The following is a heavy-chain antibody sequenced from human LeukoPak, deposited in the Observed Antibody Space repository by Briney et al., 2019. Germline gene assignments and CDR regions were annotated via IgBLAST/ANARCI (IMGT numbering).Heavy chain of an antibody. CDR1: GFTFSSYG. V-gene: IGHV3-30*03. Sequence: GGSLRLSCAASGFTFSSYGMHWVRQAPGKGLEWVADISYDGSNKYYADSVKGRFTISRDNSKNTLYLQMNRLRAEDTAFYYCARGLMGGYPLFDYWGHGTLVTVSS. D-gene: IGHD3-22*01. J-gene: IGHJ4*01. CDR3: ARGLMGGYPLFDY. CDR2: ISYDGSNK.